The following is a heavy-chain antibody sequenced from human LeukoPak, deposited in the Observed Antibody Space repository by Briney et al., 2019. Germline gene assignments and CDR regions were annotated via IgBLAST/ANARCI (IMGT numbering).Heavy chain of an antibody. V-gene: IGHV4-31*02. CDR1: GGSISSGGSY. CDR2: IYYSGST. D-gene: IGHD3-3*01. J-gene: IGHJ6*03. CDR3: ARGPQGVLEWLSRYYYYYMDV. Sequence: SQTLSLTWTVSGGSISSGGSYWSWILQHPGKGLEWIGYIYYSGSTYYNPSLKSRVTISVDTSKNQFSLKLSSVTAADTAVYYCARGPQGVLEWLSRYYYYYMDVWGKGTTVTVSS.